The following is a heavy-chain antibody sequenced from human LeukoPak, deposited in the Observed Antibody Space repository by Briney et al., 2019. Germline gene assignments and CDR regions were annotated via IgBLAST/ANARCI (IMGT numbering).Heavy chain of an antibody. D-gene: IGHD4-17*01. CDR2: ISNGGDNK. CDR1: GFSFSNSE. CDR3: SRTRRDYGDYFFDL. Sequence: GGSLRLSCAASGFSFSNSEMHWVRQAPGKGLEWISYISNGGDNKFYANSVKGRFTISRDNANKSLYLQMSGLRAEDTAVYYCSRTRRDYGDYFFDLWGQGTLVTVSS. V-gene: IGHV3-48*03. J-gene: IGHJ4*02.